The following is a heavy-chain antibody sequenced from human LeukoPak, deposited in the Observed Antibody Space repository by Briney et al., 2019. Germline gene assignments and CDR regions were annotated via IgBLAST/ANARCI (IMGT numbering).Heavy chain of an antibody. CDR3: AKSNYYGSGSYYNPTLFDY. D-gene: IGHD3-10*01. CDR2: ISSSGSTI. J-gene: IGHJ4*02. Sequence: GSLRLSCATSGFTFSDYYMSWIRQAPGKGLEWVSYISSSGSTIYYADSVKGRFTISRDNSKNTLYLQMNSLRAEDTAVYYCAKSNYYGSGSYYNPTLFDYWGQGTLVTVSS. V-gene: IGHV3-11*01. CDR1: GFTFSDYY.